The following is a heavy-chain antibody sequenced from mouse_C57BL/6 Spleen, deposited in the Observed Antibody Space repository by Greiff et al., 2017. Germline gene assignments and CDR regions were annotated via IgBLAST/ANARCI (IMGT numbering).Heavy chain of an antibody. V-gene: IGHV6-3*01. CDR1: GFTFSNYW. J-gene: IGHJ2*01. D-gene: IGHD2-4*01. Sequence: VQLKESGGGLVQPGGSMKLSCVASGFTFSNYWMNWVRQSPEKGLEWVAQIRLKSDNYATHYAESVKGRFTISRDDSKSSVYLQMNNLRAEDTGIYYCTDSTMITRYYFDYWGQGTTLTVSS. CDR3: TDSTMITRYYFDY. CDR2: IRLKSDNYAT.